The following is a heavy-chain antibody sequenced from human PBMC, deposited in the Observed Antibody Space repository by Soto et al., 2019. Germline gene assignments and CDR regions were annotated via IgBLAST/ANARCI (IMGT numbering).Heavy chain of an antibody. J-gene: IGHJ5*02. Sequence: QVQLVESGGGLVKPGGSLRPSWAASGFTFSDYYMSWIRQAPGKGLEWVSNISSSGSTIYYADSVKGRFTISRDNAKNSLYLQMNSLRAEDTAVYYCAREGSLYGDYDWGWFDPWGQGTLVTVSS. CDR1: GFTFSDYY. CDR2: ISSSGSTI. CDR3: AREGSLYGDYDWGWFDP. V-gene: IGHV3-11*01. D-gene: IGHD4-17*01.